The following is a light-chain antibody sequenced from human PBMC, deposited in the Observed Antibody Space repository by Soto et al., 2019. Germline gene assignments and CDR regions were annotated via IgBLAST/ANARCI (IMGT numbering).Light chain of an antibody. CDR2: DVS. CDR3: RSYAGGSYV. Sequence: QSALTQPRSVSGSPGQSVAISCTGTSSDVGGYNYVSWYQQHPGKAPKLMIYDVSKRPSGVPDRFSGSKSGNTASLTISGLQAEDEADYYCRSYAGGSYVFGTGTKVTVL. CDR1: SSDVGGYNY. V-gene: IGLV2-11*01. J-gene: IGLJ1*01.